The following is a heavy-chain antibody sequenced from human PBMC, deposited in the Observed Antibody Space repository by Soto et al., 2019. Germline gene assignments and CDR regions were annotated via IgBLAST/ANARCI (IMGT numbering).Heavy chain of an antibody. CDR3: ARESGSTPKFDY. Sequence: ASVKVSCKASGYRFTRYAIHWVRQAPGQRLEWMGWINAGSGGTKISQKFQGRVTISRDTSASTGYMELSSLTSEDTAVYYCARESGSTPKFDYWGQGTLVTVSS. CDR1: GYRFTRYA. CDR2: INAGSGGT. D-gene: IGHD4-17*01. J-gene: IGHJ4*02. V-gene: IGHV1-3*01.